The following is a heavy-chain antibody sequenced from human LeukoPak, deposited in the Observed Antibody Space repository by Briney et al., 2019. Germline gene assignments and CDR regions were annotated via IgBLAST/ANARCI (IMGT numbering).Heavy chain of an antibody. CDR3: ARDTSAGPDAFDI. D-gene: IGHD2/OR15-2a*01. Sequence: SVKVSCKASGGTFSSYAISWVRQAPGQGLEWMGGIIPIFGTANYAQKFQGRVTMTTDTSTSTAYMELRSLRSDDTAVYYCARDTSAGPDAFDIWGQGTMVTVSS. V-gene: IGHV1-69*05. CDR2: IIPIFGTA. CDR1: GGTFSSYA. J-gene: IGHJ3*02.